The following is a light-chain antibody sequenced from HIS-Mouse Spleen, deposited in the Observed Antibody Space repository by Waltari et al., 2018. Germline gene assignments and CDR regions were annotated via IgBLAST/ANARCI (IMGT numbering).Light chain of an antibody. CDR3: SSYTSSSTYV. CDR1: SSDVGGYNY. Sequence: QSALTQPASVSGSPGQSIPISCTGTSSDVGGYNYVSWYQQHPGKAPKLTIYDVSNRPSGVSNRFSGSKSGNTASLTISGLQAEDEADYYCSSYTSSSTYVFGTGTKVTVL. V-gene: IGLV2-14*03. CDR2: DVS. J-gene: IGLJ1*01.